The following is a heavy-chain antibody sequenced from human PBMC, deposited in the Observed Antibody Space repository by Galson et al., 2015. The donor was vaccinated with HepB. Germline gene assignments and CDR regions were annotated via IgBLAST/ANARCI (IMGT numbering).Heavy chain of an antibody. Sequence: SLRLSCAASGFTFSSYSMNWVRQAPGKGLEWVSYISSSSSTIYYADSVKGRFTISRDNAKNSLYLQMNSLRDEDTAVYYCARYEDHPVWAAAGNPAVAGTGGFDYWGQGTLVTVSS. V-gene: IGHV3-48*02. CDR3: ARYEDHPVWAAAGNPAVAGTGGFDY. J-gene: IGHJ4*02. CDR2: ISSSSSTI. CDR1: GFTFSSYS. D-gene: IGHD6-13*01.